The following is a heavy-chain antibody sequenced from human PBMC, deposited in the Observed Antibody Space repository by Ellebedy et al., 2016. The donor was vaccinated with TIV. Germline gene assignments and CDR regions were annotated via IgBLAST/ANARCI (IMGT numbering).Heavy chain of an antibody. CDR2: IIPIFGTA. J-gene: IGHJ4*02. CDR3: VRDGGSGSYFY. V-gene: IGHV1-69*13. CDR1: GGTFSSYA. D-gene: IGHD3-10*01. Sequence: AASVKVSCKASGGTFSSYAISWVRQAPGQGLEWMGGIIPIFGTANYAQKFQGRVTITADESTSTAYMELSTLRSDDTAVYYCVRDGGSGSYFYWGQGTLVTVSS.